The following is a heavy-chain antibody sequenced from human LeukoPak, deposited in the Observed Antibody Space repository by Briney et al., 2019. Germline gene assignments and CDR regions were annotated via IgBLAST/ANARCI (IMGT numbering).Heavy chain of an antibody. CDR1: GGSISSSSYY. V-gene: IGHV4-39*01. J-gene: IGHJ5*02. CDR2: IYYSGST. CDR3: ARHLGGSSRLDP. Sequence: SETLSLTCSVSGGSISSSSYYWTWIRQPPGKGLEWIGNIYYSGSTSYNPSLMSRVTISVDTSKNQFSLNLISVTAADTAVYYCARHLGGSSRLDPWGRGTLVTVSS. D-gene: IGHD3-16*01.